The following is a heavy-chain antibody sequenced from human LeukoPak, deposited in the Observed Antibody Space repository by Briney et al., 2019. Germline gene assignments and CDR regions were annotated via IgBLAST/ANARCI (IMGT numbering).Heavy chain of an antibody. V-gene: IGHV3-15*01. Sequence: GGSLRLSCEGSGFIFSNAWMSWVRQAPGKGLEWVGHKSKAEGGTTEYAAPVKGRFSISRDDSGNTMYLQMNSLKTEDTGVYYCITFSLTIGDWGQGTLVTVSS. CDR1: GFIFSNAW. CDR3: ITFSLTIGD. D-gene: IGHD3-9*01. J-gene: IGHJ4*02. CDR2: KSKAEGGTT.